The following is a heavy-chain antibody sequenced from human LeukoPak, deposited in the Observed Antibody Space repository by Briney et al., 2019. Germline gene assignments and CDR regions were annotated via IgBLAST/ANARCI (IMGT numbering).Heavy chain of an antibody. CDR3: CYGSGRSDYMDV. J-gene: IGHJ6*03. Sequence: GASVKVSCKASGYTLTRYFIHWVRQAPGQGLEWMGIINPNGGSTSYPQKFQGRVTITRNTSISTAYMELSSLRSEDTAVYYCCYGSGRSDYMDVWGKGTTVTVSS. CDR2: INPNGGST. D-gene: IGHD3-10*01. V-gene: IGHV1-46*01. CDR1: GYTLTRYF.